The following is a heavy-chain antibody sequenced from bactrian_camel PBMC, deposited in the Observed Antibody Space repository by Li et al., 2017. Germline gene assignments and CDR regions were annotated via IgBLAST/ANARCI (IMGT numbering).Heavy chain of an antibody. CDR1: SSEFSEHC. V-gene: IGHV3S68*01. J-gene: IGHJ4*01. D-gene: IGHD7*01. Sequence: HVQLVESGGGAVQVGGSLRLSCTASSSEFSEHCMGWFRQAPGKAREGVASSDSDGTINYRNSLKGRFTISRDNAKNTLYLKLNSLRTEDTAMYYCAVSTTSYSPVFGQGTQVTVS. CDR2: SDSDGTI.